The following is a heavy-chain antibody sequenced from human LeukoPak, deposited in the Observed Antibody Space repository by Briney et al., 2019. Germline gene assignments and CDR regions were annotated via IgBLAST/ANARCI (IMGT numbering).Heavy chain of an antibody. D-gene: IGHD6-13*01. J-gene: IGHJ5*02. Sequence: SETLSLTCTVSGGSISSSSYYWGWIRQPPGKGLEWIGSIYYSGSTYYNPSLKSRVTISVDTSKNQFSLKLSSVTAADTAVYYCARAKRGIAAAVQNWFDPWGQGTLVTVSS. V-gene: IGHV4-39*07. CDR3: ARAKRGIAAAVQNWFDP. CDR2: IYYSGST. CDR1: GGSISSSSYY.